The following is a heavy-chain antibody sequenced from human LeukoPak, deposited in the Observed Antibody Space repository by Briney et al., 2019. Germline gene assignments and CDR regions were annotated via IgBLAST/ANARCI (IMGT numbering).Heavy chain of an antibody. J-gene: IGHJ4*02. CDR2: ISGDGGNT. D-gene: IGHD3-3*01. CDR3: AKGSGSYGQDLYS. Sequence: GGTLRLSCAASGFTFSYYGMSWVRQAPGKGLECVSGISGDGGNTYYADSVKGRFTISRDDSKSTLYLQMNSLRAEDTAVYYCAKGSGSYGQDLYSWGQGTLVTVAS. CDR1: GFTFSYYG. V-gene: IGHV3-23*01.